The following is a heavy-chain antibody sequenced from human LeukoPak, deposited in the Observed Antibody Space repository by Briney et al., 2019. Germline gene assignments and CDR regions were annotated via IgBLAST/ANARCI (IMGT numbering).Heavy chain of an antibody. D-gene: IGHD3-10*01. Sequence: GGSLRLSCAASGFTFSSYWMSWGRQAPGKGLEVVANIKQDGSEKYYVDSVKGRFTISRDNAKNSLYLQMNSLRAEDTAVYYCARMYYYAFGWFDPWGQGTLVTVSS. V-gene: IGHV3-7*01. J-gene: IGHJ5*02. CDR3: ARMYYYAFGWFDP. CDR1: GFTFSSYW. CDR2: IKQDGSEK.